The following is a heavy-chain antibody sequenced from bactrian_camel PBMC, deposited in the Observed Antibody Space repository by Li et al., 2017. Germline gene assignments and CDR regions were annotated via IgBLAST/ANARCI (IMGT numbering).Heavy chain of an antibody. CDR3: ATGAPYYSDSIDFAY. D-gene: IGHD4*01. CDR1: GFTFGSYM. V-gene: IGHV3S6*01. CDR2: ISSDSSAT. Sequence: QLVESGGGLVQPGGSRRLSCTASGFTFGSYMMNWVRQAPGKGLEWVSSISSDSSATYYSDSMKGRFTISRDNAENTLYLQMNSLQSEDTALYYCATGAPYYSDSIDFAYWGQGTQVTVS. J-gene: IGHJ6*01.